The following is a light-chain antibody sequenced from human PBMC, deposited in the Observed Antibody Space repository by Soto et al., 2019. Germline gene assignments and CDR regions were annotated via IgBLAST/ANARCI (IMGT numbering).Light chain of an antibody. CDR3: QQYNYYPYT. CDR1: QSINSW. J-gene: IGKJ2*01. Sequence: DIQMTQSPSTLSASVGDRVTITCRASQSINSWLAWYQQKPGKAPNLLISDASSLESGVPSRFSGSGSGTEFTLTIISLQPGDFATYYCQQYNYYPYTFGQGTKVDIK. V-gene: IGKV1-5*01. CDR2: DAS.